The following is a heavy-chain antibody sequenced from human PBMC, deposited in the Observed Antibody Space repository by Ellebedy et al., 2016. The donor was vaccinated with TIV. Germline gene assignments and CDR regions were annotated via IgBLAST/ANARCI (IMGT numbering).Heavy chain of an antibody. CDR1: GFIFSTYA. CDR3: AKDRTSCGGDCYFISDWFDP. D-gene: IGHD2-21*02. CDR2: ISYDAKII. J-gene: IGHJ5*02. Sequence: GGSLRLSXAASGFIFSTYALHWVRQAPGKGLEWVALISYDAKIIKSSASVKGRFTISRDNSKNTLYLHMTGLRVEDTAVYYCAKDRTSCGGDCYFISDWFDPWGQGTLVTVSS. V-gene: IGHV3-30*04.